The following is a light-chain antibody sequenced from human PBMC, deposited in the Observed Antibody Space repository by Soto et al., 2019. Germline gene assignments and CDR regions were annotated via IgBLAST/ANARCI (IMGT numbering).Light chain of an antibody. J-gene: IGLJ1*01. CDR3: AAWDDSLTGYV. CDR2: DDN. Sequence: QSLLTQPPSAYGTPGQRVTISCSGGNSNIGSNTVNWYQQLPGTAPKLLIFDDNQRPSGVPDRFSGSKSGASASLAISGLQSEDEADYYCAAWDDSLTGYVFGTGTKLTVL. V-gene: IGLV1-44*01. CDR1: NSNIGSNT.